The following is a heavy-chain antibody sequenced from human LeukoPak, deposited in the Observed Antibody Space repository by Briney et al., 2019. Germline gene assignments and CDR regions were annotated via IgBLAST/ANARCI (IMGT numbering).Heavy chain of an antibody. D-gene: IGHD2-2*01. CDR1: GYTFTSYA. V-gene: IGHV7-4-1*02. Sequence: PVASVKVSCKASGYTFTSYAMNWVRQAPGQGLEWMGWINTNTGNPTYAQGFTGRFVLSLDTSVSTAYLQISSLKAEDTAVYYCAREGVPGSPSAVDYWGQGTLVTVSS. CDR2: INTNTGNP. CDR3: AREGVPGSPSAVDY. J-gene: IGHJ4*02.